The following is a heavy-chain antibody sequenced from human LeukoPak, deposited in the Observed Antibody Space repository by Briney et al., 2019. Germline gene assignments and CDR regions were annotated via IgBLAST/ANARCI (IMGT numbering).Heavy chain of an antibody. CDR3: ARDGHSGGAFDI. V-gene: IGHV1-2*02. J-gene: IGHJ3*02. CDR1: GYTFTGYY. D-gene: IGHD2-15*01. CDR2: IYPNSGGT. Sequence: ASVKVSCKASGYTFTGYYIHWVRQAPRQGLEWMGWIYPNSGGTNHAQKFQGRVTMTRDTSISTAYMELSRLRSDDTAVYYCARDGHSGGAFDIWGQGTMITVSS.